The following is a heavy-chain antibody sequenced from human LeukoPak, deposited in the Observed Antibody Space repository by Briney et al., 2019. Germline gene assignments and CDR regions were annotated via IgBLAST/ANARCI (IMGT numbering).Heavy chain of an antibody. Sequence: GGSLRLSCAASGFPFSSYEMKWVRQAPGKGLGWVSYISSSGSTIYYADSVKGRFTISRDNAKNSLYLQMNSLRAEDTAVYFCARQSDWCFGDWGQGTLVTVSS. CDR3: ARQSDWCFGD. CDR1: GFPFSSYE. D-gene: IGHD3-9*01. J-gene: IGHJ4*02. CDR2: ISSSGSTI. V-gene: IGHV3-48*03.